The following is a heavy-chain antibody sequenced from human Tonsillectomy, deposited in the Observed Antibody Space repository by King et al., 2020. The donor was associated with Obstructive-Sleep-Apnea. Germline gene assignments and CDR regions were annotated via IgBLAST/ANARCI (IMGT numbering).Heavy chain of an antibody. CDR3: AGDYGNYDILTGPPGYYGMDV. D-gene: IGHD3-9*01. CDR2: IIPIFVTA. V-gene: IGHV1-69*12. CDR1: GGTFSSYA. J-gene: IGHJ6*02. Sequence: QLVQSGAEVKKPGSSVKVSCKASGGTFSSYAISWVRQAPGQGLEWMGGIIPIFVTANYAQKFQGGVTITAAESPSTASMELSSLRSEDTAVYYCAGDYGNYDILTGPPGYYGMDVWGQGTTVTVSS.